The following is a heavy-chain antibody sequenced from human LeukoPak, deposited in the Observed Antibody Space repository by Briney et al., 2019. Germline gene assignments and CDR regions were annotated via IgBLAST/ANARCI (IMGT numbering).Heavy chain of an antibody. D-gene: IGHD6-19*01. V-gene: IGHV4-4*02. CDR3: AREIAVTGNFDY. CDR2: IYHSGST. CDR1: GGSISSSDW. J-gene: IGHJ4*02. Sequence: PSETLSLTCAVSGGSISSSDWWSWLRQPPGKGLEWIGEIYHSGSTNYIPSLKSRVTISVDKSRNQFSLKLTSVNAADTAVYYCAREIAVTGNFDYWGQGTLVTVSS.